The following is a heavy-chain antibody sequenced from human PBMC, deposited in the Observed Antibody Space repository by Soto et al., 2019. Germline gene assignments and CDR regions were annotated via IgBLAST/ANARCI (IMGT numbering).Heavy chain of an antibody. CDR3: AKGGRQWLVTSDFNY. CDR2: VSHDGRNT. J-gene: IGHJ4*02. D-gene: IGHD6-19*01. CDR1: GFTFSDYA. Sequence: VQLVESGGGVVQPGRSLRLSCAASGFTFSDYAMHWVRQAPGKGLEWVAVVSHDGRNTHYADSVKGRFTISRDSSKNTVSLEMTSMRAEDTAVYYGAKGGRQWLVTSDFNYWGQGALVTVSS. V-gene: IGHV3-30*18.